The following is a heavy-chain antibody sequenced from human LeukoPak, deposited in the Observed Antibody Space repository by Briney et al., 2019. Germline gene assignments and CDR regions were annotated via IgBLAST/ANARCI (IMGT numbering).Heavy chain of an antibody. D-gene: IGHD4-17*01. J-gene: IGHJ4*02. V-gene: IGHV1-18*01. CDR3: ASGYLGRAGTTDRLDY. CDR1: GYTFTSYT. CDR2: ISTYNGDT. Sequence: ASVKVSCKASGYTFTSYTMHWVRQAPGQRLEWMGWISTYNGDTNYAQKVQGRVTMTTDTSTSTAYMELRSLRSDDTAVYYCASGYLGRAGTTDRLDYWGQGTLVTVSS.